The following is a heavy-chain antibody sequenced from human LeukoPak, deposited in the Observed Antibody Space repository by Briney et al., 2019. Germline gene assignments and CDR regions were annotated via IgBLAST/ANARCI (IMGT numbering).Heavy chain of an antibody. V-gene: IGHV3-9*01. CDR3: VKESEDSSAWATRYYFDY. Sequence: GGSLRLSCAASGFTFDDYAMHWVRRAPGKGLEWVAVITWNSDNLDYAESVRGRFTISRDNAKNSLYLQMNSLRLEDTAFYYCVKESEDSSAWATRYYFDYWGQGSLVTVSS. CDR2: ITWNSDNL. D-gene: IGHD6-19*01. J-gene: IGHJ4*02. CDR1: GFTFDDYA.